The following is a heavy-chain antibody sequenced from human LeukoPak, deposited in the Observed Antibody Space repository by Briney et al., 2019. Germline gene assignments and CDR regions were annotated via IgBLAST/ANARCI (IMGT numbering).Heavy chain of an antibody. CDR1: GASFSGYY. Sequence: SETLSLTCAVYGASFSGYYWSWIRQPPGKGLEWIGEINHSGSTNYNPSLKSRVTISVDTSKNQFSLKLSSVTAADTAVYYCARSHTPQYYYDSSGLYYWGQGTLVTVSS. V-gene: IGHV4-34*01. CDR2: INHSGST. CDR3: ARSHTPQYYYDSSGLYY. J-gene: IGHJ4*02. D-gene: IGHD3-22*01.